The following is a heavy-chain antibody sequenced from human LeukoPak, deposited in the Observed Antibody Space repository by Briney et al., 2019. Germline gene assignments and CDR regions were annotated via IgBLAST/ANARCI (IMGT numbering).Heavy chain of an antibody. J-gene: IGHJ4*02. CDR2: ISSSSSYI. CDR1: GFSFSDYY. CDR3: AREGQYYDSSGYDY. Sequence: GGSLRLSCAASGFSFSDYYMSWIRQAPGKGLEWVSSISSSSSYIYYADSVKGRFSISRDNAKNSLYLQMNSLRAEDTAVYYCAREGQYYDSSGYDYWGQGTLVTVSS. D-gene: IGHD3-22*01. V-gene: IGHV3-11*06.